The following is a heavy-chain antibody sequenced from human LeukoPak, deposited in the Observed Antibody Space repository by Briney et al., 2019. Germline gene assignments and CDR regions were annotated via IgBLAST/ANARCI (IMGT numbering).Heavy chain of an antibody. CDR1: GFTFSSYG. CDR2: IWYDGSNK. J-gene: IGHJ6*02. D-gene: IGHD3-10*01. V-gene: IGHV3-33*01. CDR3: ARDFQWFGDKYGMDV. Sequence: PGGSLRLSCAASGFTFSSYGMHWVRQAPGKGLEWVAVIWYDGSNKYYADSVKGRSTISRDNSKNTLYLQMNSLRAEDTAVYYCARDFQWFGDKYGMDVWGQGTTVTVSS.